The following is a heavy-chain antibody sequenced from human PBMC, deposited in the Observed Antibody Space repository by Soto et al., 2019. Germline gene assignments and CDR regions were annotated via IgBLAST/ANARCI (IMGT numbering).Heavy chain of an antibody. D-gene: IGHD3-10*01. V-gene: IGHV3-23*01. J-gene: IGHJ4*02. CDR2: ISGSGGST. CDR1: GFTFSSYA. Sequence: GGSLRLSCAASGFTFSSYAMSWVRQAPGKGLEWVSAISGSGGSTYYADSVKGRFTISRDNSKNTLYLQMNSLRAEDTAVYYCAKDFSIVRSGSYMKADYFDYWGQGTLVTVSS. CDR3: AKDFSIVRSGSYMKADYFDY.